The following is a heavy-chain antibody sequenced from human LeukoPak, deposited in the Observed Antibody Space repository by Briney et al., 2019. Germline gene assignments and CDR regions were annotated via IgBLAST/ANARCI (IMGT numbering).Heavy chain of an antibody. CDR1: GGSVSSGSYY. Sequence: SETLSLTCTVSGGSVSSGSYYWSWIRQPPGKGLEWIGYVYYSGSTNYNPSLKSRVTISVDTSKNQFSLKLSSVTAADTAVYYCAREGTANWFDPWGQGTLVTVSS. CDR3: AREGTANWFDP. J-gene: IGHJ5*02. V-gene: IGHV4-61*01. D-gene: IGHD2-21*02. CDR2: VYYSGST.